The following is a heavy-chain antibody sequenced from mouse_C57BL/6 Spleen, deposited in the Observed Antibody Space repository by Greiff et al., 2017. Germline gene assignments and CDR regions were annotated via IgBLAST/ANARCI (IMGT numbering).Heavy chain of an antibody. D-gene: IGHD4-1*02. CDR3: ARGNWGSYFDY. V-gene: IGHV5-17*01. CDR2: ISSGRSTI. J-gene: IGHJ2*01. CDR1: GFTFSDSG. Sequence: EVQLVESGGGLVKPGGSLTLSCAASGFTFSDSGMHWVRPAPETGLEWVAYISSGRSTIYYADTVTGRFTLYRPTATNTLFLHMTRLRSEDTAMYYWARGNWGSYFDYWGQGTTLTVSS.